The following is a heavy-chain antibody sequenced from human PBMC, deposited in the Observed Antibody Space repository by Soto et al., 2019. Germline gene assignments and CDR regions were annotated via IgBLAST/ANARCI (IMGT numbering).Heavy chain of an antibody. CDR2: IYSGGAT. Sequence: EVPLVESEGGLVKPGGSLRLSCAPSGFPFPPAWFNWVRKAPGRGLEWVGRIYSGGATEYSAPVRGRFTIARDDSKSALYVQTTSLKIGEPCLYFSICQSDYGGAWRWGQGTPVTVSS. CDR1: GFPFPPAW. J-gene: IGHJ1*01. V-gene: IGHV3-15*07. CDR3: ICQSDYGGAWR. D-gene: IGHD3-10*01.